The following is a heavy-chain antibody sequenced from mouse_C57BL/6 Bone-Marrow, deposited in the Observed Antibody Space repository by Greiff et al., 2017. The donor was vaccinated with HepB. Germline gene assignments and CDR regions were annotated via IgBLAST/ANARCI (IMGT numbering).Heavy chain of an antibody. V-gene: IGHV1-7*01. CDR1: GYTFTSYW. Sequence: VQRVESGAELAKPVASVKLSCKASGYTFTSYWMHWVKQRPGQGLEWIGYINPSSGYTKYNQKFKDKATLTADKSSSTAYMQLSSLTYEDSAVYYCARLANWDYYYAMDYWGQGTSVTVSS. CDR3: ARLANWDYYYAMDY. J-gene: IGHJ4*01. D-gene: IGHD4-1*01. CDR2: INPSSGYT.